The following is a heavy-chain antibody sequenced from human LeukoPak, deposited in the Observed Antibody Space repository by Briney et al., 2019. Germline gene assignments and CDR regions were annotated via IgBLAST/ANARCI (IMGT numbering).Heavy chain of an antibody. CDR1: GFTFSSYW. V-gene: IGHV3-64*01. J-gene: IGHJ1*01. D-gene: IGHD6-19*01. CDR2: ISKNGRNT. Sequence: GGSLRLSCAASGFTFSSYWMSWVRQAPGKGLEFVSAISKNGRNTYYGNSMKGRFTISRDISKNTLYLQMGSLRPEDMAVYYCARVDSGSACASWGQGILVTVSS. CDR3: ARVDSGSACAS.